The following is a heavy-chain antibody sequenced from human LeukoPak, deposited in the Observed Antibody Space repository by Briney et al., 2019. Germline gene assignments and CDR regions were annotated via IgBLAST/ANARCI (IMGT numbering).Heavy chain of an antibody. CDR3: AKDPIFSGSYGVFDS. CDR2: TIDSGNSI. CDR1: GFTFSNYA. J-gene: IGHJ4*02. V-gene: IGHV3-23*01. Sequence: GGSLRLSCAASGFTFSNYAMSWVRQAPGKGLEWVSTTIDSGNSIYYADSVEGRFTISRDNSKDTLYLQMDSLRAGDTAVYYCAKDPIFSGSYGVFDSWGQGTLVTVSS. D-gene: IGHD1-26*01.